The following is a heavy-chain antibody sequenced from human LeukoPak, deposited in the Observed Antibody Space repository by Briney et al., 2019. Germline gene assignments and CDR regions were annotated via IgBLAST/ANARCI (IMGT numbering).Heavy chain of an antibody. CDR2: ISYDGSNK. D-gene: IGHD5-18*01. V-gene: IGHV3-30*18. CDR3: AKDQARSYGYENYYYYYMDV. Sequence: PGGPLRLSCAASGFTFSSYGMHWVRQAPGKGLEWVAVISYDGSNKYYADSVKGRFTISRDNSKNTLYLQMNSLRAEDTAVYYCAKDQARSYGYENYYYYYMDVWGKGTTVTISS. J-gene: IGHJ6*03. CDR1: GFTFSSYG.